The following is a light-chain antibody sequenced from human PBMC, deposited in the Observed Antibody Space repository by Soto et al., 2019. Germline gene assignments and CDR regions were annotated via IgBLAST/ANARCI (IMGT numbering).Light chain of an antibody. CDR3: AAWDDSLNGRWV. Sequence: QSVLTQPPSASGTPGQRVTISCSGSSSNIGRNTVNWFQQLPGTAPKLLIYLNNQRPSGVPDRFSGSKSGTSASLAISGLQSEDEADYYCAAWDDSLNGRWVFGGGTKLTVL. V-gene: IGLV1-44*01. J-gene: IGLJ3*02. CDR2: LNN. CDR1: SSNIGRNT.